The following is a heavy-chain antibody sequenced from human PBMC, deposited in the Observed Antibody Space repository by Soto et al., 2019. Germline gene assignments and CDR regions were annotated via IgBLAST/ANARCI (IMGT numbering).Heavy chain of an antibody. D-gene: IGHD6-13*01. CDR3: AREGAAAEVGWFDP. Sequence: ASVKVSCKASGGTFSSYAISWVRQAPGQGLEWMGGIIPIFGTANYAQKFQGRVTITADESTSTAYMELSSLRSEDTAVYYWAREGAAAEVGWFDPWGQGTLVTVSS. CDR2: IIPIFGTA. V-gene: IGHV1-69*13. CDR1: GGTFSSYA. J-gene: IGHJ5*02.